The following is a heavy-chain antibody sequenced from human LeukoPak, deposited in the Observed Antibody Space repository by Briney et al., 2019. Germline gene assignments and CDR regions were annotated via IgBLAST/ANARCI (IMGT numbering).Heavy chain of an antibody. CDR3: VREPYSGSSAGFDY. V-gene: IGHV3-21*01. D-gene: IGHD2-2*01. CDR1: AFTFSTYS. CDR2: ISGNSAYI. J-gene: IGHJ4*02. Sequence: GGSMRLSCAASAFTFSTYSMNWVRQAPGKGLEWVSSISGNSAYIFYAGSVKGRFTISRDNAQNSLYLQMNSLRAEDTALYYCVREPYSGSSAGFDYWGQGTLVT.